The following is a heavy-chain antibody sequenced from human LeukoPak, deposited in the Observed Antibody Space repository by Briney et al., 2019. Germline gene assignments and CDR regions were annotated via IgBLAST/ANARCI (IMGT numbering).Heavy chain of an antibody. CDR2: ISAYNGNT. CDR3: ARDLAPLSYYYCYGMDV. Sequence: ASVKVSCKASGYTFTSYGISWVRQAPGQGLEWMGWISAYNGNTNYAQKLQGRVTMTTDTSTSTAYMELRSLRSDDTAVYYCARDLAPLSYYYCYGMDVWGQGTTVTVSS. D-gene: IGHD3-3*02. V-gene: IGHV1-18*01. J-gene: IGHJ6*02. CDR1: GYTFTSYG.